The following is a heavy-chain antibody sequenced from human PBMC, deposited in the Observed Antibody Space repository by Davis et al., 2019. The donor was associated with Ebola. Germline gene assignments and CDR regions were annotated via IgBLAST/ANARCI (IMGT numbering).Heavy chain of an antibody. CDR1: GYTFTGYY. D-gene: IGHD5-12*01. CDR3: ASSDSGYDRRGYYYYGMDV. Sequence: AASVKVSCKASGYTFTGYYMHWVRRAPGQGLEWMGWISAYNGNTNYAQKLQGRVTMTTDTSTSTAYMELRSLRSDDTAVYYCASSDSGYDRRGYYYYGMDVWGQGTTVTVSS. CDR2: ISAYNGNT. V-gene: IGHV1-18*04. J-gene: IGHJ6*02.